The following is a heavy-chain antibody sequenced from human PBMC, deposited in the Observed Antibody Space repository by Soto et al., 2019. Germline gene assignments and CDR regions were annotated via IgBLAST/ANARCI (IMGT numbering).Heavy chain of an antibody. V-gene: IGHV4-30-4*01. CDR3: ARGYIVVVPAGFNWFDP. CDR1: GGSISSGDYY. D-gene: IGHD2-2*01. J-gene: IGHJ5*02. CDR2: IYYSGST. Sequence: SETLSLTCTVSGGSISSGDYYWSWIRQPPGKGLEWIGYIYYSGSTYYNPSLKSRVTISVDTSKNQFSLKLSSVTAADTAVYYCARGYIVVVPAGFNWFDPWGQGTLVTVSS.